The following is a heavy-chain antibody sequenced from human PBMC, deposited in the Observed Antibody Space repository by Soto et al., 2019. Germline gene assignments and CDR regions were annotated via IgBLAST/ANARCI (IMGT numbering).Heavy chain of an antibody. J-gene: IGHJ6*02. CDR3: ARGFNYYGSASPLYCMDV. CDR1: GDSVSSNSAA. D-gene: IGHD3-10*01. V-gene: IGHV6-1*01. Sequence: SQTLSLTCAISGDSVSSNSAAWNWLRQSPSRGLEWLGRTYYRSKWYNDYAVSVKSRIIINPDTSKNQFSLQLNSVTPEDTAVYFCARGFNYYGSASPLYCMDVLCPGTTVTVSS. CDR2: TYYRSKWYN.